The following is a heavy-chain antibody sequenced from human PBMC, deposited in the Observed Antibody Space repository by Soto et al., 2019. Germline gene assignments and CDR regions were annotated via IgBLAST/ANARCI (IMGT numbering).Heavy chain of an antibody. CDR1: GYTFTSYA. CDR3: ARDPFWSGYYLVGYGMDV. J-gene: IGHJ6*02. CDR2: INAGNGNT. D-gene: IGHD3-3*01. V-gene: IGHV1-3*01. Sequence: ASVKVSCKASGYTFTSYAMHWVRQAPGQRLEWMGWINAGNGNTKYSQKFQGRVTITRDTSASTAYMELSSLRSEDTAVYYCARDPFWSGYYLVGYGMDVWGQGTTVTVSS.